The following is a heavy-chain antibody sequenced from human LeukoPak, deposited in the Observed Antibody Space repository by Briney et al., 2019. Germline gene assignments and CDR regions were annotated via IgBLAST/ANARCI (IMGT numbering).Heavy chain of an antibody. CDR2: ISGSGGST. CDR3: ARISKWHVRDPRD. D-gene: IGHD5-12*01. V-gene: IGHV3-23*01. Sequence: PGGSLRLSCAASAFTFSSYAMSWVRQAPGKGLEWVSAISGSGGSTYYADSVKGRFTISRDNSKNTLYRQMNSLRAEDTAVYYCARISKWHVRDPRDWGQGTLVTVSS. J-gene: IGHJ4*02. CDR1: AFTFSSYA.